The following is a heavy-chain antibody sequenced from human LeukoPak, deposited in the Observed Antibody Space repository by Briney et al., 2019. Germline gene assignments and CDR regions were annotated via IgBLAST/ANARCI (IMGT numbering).Heavy chain of an antibody. V-gene: IGHV1-69*13. Sequence: SVKVSCTASGGTFSIFGINWVRQAPGQGLEWVGAIIPMIGTVNYAQKFRSRFTITADESRRTAYMELRSLRSEDTAVYYCTLGTTFGVIWFDPWGQGTLVTVSS. CDR2: IIPMIGTV. D-gene: IGHD3-10*02. CDR1: GGTFSIFG. CDR3: TLGTTFGVIWFDP. J-gene: IGHJ5*01.